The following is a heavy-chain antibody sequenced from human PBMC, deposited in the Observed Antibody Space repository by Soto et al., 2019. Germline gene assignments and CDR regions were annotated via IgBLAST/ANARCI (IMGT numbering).Heavy chain of an antibody. V-gene: IGHV1-18*01. CDR2: ISPKSGSK. CDR3: VKDRDSNSWPSRDV. CDR1: GYTFTLNG. Sequence: AASVKVSCKTSGYTFTLNGISWVRQAPGQGLEWMGWISPKSGSKKYAQKFQGRVIMTTDTSTSTAYMELRSLRCDDTAVYYCVKDRDSNSWPSRDVWGPGTTVTVSS. D-gene: IGHD3-22*01. J-gene: IGHJ6*02.